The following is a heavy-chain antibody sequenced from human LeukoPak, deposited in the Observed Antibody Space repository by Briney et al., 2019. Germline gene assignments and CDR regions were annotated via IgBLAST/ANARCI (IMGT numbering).Heavy chain of an antibody. Sequence: GGSLRLSCVASGFTFSKHPMSWVRQAPGNGLELVSAINERGDITKYADSVMRRVTISRDNSKNTLYLQMNSLRAEDTAVYYCARGDDISPGRVLDYWGRGTLVTVSS. V-gene: IGHV3-23*01. CDR2: INERGDIT. J-gene: IGHJ4*02. CDR1: GFTFSKHP. D-gene: IGHD3-9*01. CDR3: ARGDDISPGRVLDY.